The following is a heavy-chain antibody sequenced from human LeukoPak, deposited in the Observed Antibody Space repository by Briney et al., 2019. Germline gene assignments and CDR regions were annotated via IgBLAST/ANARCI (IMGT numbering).Heavy chain of an antibody. CDR3: AKGHYYGSGSSDY. Sequence: PGGSLRLSCAASGFTFSSYGMSWVRQAPGKGLEWVSAIGGRDGSTYYADSVKGRFTISRDNSKNTLYVQMNSLRAEDTAVYYCAKGHYYGSGSSDYWGQGTLVTVSS. V-gene: IGHV3-23*01. J-gene: IGHJ4*02. CDR1: GFTFSSYG. CDR2: IGGRDGST. D-gene: IGHD3-10*01.